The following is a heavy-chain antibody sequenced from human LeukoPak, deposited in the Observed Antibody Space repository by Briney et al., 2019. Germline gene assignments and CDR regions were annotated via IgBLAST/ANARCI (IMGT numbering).Heavy chain of an antibody. CDR3: AGARDLDY. Sequence: ASVKVSCKASGYTFTGYFMHWVRQAPGQGLEWMGRINPSSGGTNYAQKFQGRVTMTRDTSINTAYMELNRLRSDDTAVYFCAGARDLDYWGQGTLVTVSS. J-gene: IGHJ4*02. V-gene: IGHV1-2*06. CDR2: INPSSGGT. CDR1: GYTFTGYF.